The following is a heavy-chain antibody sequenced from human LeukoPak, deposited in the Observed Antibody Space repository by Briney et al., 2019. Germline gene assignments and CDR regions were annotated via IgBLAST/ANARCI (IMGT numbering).Heavy chain of an antibody. CDR2: ISKDGRNQ. CDR3: ASAGVDRSWDGSAYYGPGY. CDR1: GFTFSTYA. D-gene: IGHD3-22*01. J-gene: IGHJ4*02. V-gene: IGHV3-30*01. Sequence: GGSLRLSCAASGFTFSTYAMHWVRQAPGKGLDWVAVISKDGRNQDYADSAKGRFTISRDNTKNTLFLQMNSLSTDDTAVYYCASAGVDRSWDGSAYYGPGYWGQGTLVTVSS.